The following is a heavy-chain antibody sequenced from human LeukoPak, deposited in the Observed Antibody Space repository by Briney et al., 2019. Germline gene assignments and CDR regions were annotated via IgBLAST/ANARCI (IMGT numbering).Heavy chain of an antibody. D-gene: IGHD6-13*01. CDR3: ARSPAPGSVDY. Sequence: PGGSLRLSCAASGFTFSTYWMSWVRQDPGKGLDWVANINKDGSAKYLVDSVKGRFTISRDNAKNSLYLQMSSLRVEDTAVYYCARSPAPGSVDYWGQGTLVTVSS. J-gene: IGHJ4*02. CDR2: INKDGSAK. V-gene: IGHV3-7*01. CDR1: GFTFSTYW.